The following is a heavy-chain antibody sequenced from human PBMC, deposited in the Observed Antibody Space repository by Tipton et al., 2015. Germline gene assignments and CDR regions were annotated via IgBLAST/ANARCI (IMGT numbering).Heavy chain of an antibody. J-gene: IGHJ6*02. CDR1: GGSISSSSYY. Sequence: TLSLTCTVSGGSISSSSYYWGWIRQPPGKGLEWIGSIYDSGSTYYNPSLKSRVTISVHTSKNQFSLKPSSVTAADTAVYYCARAMSRRHSSGYYYYGMDVWGQGTTITVSS. CDR2: IYDSGST. V-gene: IGHV4-39*07. D-gene: IGHD3-22*01. CDR3: ARAMSRRHSSGYYYYGMDV.